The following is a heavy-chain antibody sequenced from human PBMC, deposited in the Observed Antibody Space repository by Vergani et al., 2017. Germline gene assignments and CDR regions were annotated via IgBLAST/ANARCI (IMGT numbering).Heavy chain of an antibody. V-gene: IGHV4-38-2*01. CDR2: IFHSGTT. D-gene: IGHD2-21*02. Sequence: QVQLQESGPGLVKPSETLSLTCAVSGYSISSGSYWAWRRQPPGKGLEWSGSIFHSGTTHYTPSIESLVTIVVDTSRNQFSLRLSYVTAADTAVYYCARHNLWGDSQTGIDFWRLGTLVIVSS. CDR3: ARHNLWGDSQTGIDF. CDR1: GYSISSGSY. J-gene: IGHJ4*02.